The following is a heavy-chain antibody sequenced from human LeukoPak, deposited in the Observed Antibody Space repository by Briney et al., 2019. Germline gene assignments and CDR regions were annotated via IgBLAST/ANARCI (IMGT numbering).Heavy chain of an antibody. V-gene: IGHV1-2*02. Sequence: VASVKVSCKASGYTFTGYYMHWVRQAPGQGLEWMGWINPNSGGTNYAQEFQGRVTMTRDTSISTAYMERSRLRSDDTAVYYCARDAAAGSYYYYGMDVWGQGTTVTVSS. CDR1: GYTFTGYY. CDR2: INPNSGGT. CDR3: ARDAAAGSYYYYGMDV. J-gene: IGHJ6*02. D-gene: IGHD6-13*01.